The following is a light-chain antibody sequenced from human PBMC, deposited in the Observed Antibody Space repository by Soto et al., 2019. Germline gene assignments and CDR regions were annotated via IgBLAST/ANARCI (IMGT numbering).Light chain of an antibody. CDR3: AAWDASLSGGV. Sequence: QAVVTQPPSASGTPGQRVTISCSGSSSNIGSDYVYWYQQLPGTAPKLLIYTNNQRPSGVPDRFSGSKSGTSASLAISGLRSEDEADYYCAAWDASLSGGVFGGGTKLTVL. CDR1: SSNIGSDY. CDR2: TNN. V-gene: IGLV1-47*02. J-gene: IGLJ3*02.